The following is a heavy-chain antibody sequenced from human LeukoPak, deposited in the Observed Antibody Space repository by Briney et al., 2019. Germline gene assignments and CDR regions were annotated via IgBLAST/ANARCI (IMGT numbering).Heavy chain of an antibody. D-gene: IGHD7-27*01. CDR2: ISSSSSYI. Sequence: GGSLRLSCAASGFTFSSYSMNWVRQAPGKGLEWVSSISSSSSYIYYADSVKGRFTISRDNAKNSLYLQMNSLRAEDTAVYYCARSQGNWGALDYWGQGTLVTVSS. J-gene: IGHJ4*02. CDR3: ARSQGNWGALDY. CDR1: GFTFSSYS. V-gene: IGHV3-21*01.